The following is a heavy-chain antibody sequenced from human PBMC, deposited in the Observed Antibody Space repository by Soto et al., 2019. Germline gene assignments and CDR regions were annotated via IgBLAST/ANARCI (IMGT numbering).Heavy chain of an antibody. D-gene: IGHD3-10*01. CDR1: GGSMSEYF. V-gene: IGHV4-59*01. CDR3: ARDGYDGSGSPYPAY. Sequence: SETLSLTCSVSGGSMSEYFWSWIRQSPGKGLEWIGYIYYLGSTDYNPSLKSRVTISVDTSKRQFSLRLTSVTAADTAVYYCARDGYDGSGSPYPAYWGPGTQVTV. J-gene: IGHJ4*02. CDR2: IYYLGST.